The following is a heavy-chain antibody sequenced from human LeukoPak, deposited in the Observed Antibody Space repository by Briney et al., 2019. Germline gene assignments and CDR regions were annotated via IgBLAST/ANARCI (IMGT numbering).Heavy chain of an antibody. Sequence: GGSLRLSCAASGFTFSSYWMHWVRQAPGKGLVWVSRINSDGSSTSYADSVKGRFTISRDNAKNTLYLQMNSLRAEDTAVYYCAKDYYGSGSYYSDGSPFDCWGQGTLVTVSS. V-gene: IGHV3-74*01. CDR3: AKDYYGSGSYYSDGSPFDC. J-gene: IGHJ4*02. CDR2: INSDGSST. D-gene: IGHD3-10*01. CDR1: GFTFSSYW.